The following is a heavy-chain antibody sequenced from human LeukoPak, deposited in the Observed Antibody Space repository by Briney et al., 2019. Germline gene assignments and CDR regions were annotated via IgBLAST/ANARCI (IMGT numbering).Heavy chain of an antibody. CDR1: GYSFTAYY. CDR2: INPNSGGT. D-gene: IGHD3-10*01. CDR3: ARGRAMVRGSWFDP. Sequence: ASVKVSCKASGYSFTAYYMHWVRQAPGQGLEWMGWINPNSGGTNYAQKFQGRVTMTRDTSISTAYMELSRLRSDDTAVYYCARGRAMVRGSWFDPWGQGTLVTVSS. V-gene: IGHV1-2*02. J-gene: IGHJ5*02.